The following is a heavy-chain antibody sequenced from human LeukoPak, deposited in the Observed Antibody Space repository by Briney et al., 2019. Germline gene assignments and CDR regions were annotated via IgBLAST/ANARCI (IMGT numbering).Heavy chain of an antibody. V-gene: IGHV4-61*02. CDR2: IYTSGST. D-gene: IGHD2-2*01. CDR1: GVSISSGSYY. J-gene: IGHJ6*03. Sequence: KPSETLSLTCTVSGVSISSGSYYWSWIRQPAGTGLEWIGRIYTSGSTNYNPSLKSRVTITVDTSKHQFSLKLRSVTAADPAVYSLPVDDDSCYYYYIFVWGKGTTGTVSS. CDR3: PVDDDSCYYYYIFV.